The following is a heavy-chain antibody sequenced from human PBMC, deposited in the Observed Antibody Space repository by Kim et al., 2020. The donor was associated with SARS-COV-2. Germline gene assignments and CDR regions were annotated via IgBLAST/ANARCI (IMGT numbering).Heavy chain of an antibody. CDR3: ARDSRLGGVVPSLSDY. D-gene: IGHD3-3*01. J-gene: IGHJ4*02. CDR2: INPNSGGT. CDR1: GYTFTGYY. V-gene: IGHV1-2*02. Sequence: ASVKVSCKASGYTFTGYYMHWVRQAPGQGLEWMGWINPNSGGTNYAQKFQGRVTMTRDTSISTAYMELSRLRSDDTAVYYCARDSRLGGVVPSLSDYWGQGTLVTVSS.